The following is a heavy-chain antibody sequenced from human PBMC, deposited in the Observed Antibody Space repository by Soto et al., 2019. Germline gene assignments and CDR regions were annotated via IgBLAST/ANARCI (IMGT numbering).Heavy chain of an antibody. CDR3: ARGFPLWFDP. J-gene: IGHJ5*02. CDR2: IIPIFGTA. CDR1: GCSFSSYA. D-gene: IGHD3-16*02. V-gene: IGHV1-69*05. Sequence: SVKLSCKACGCSFSSYAISWVRQAPGQGLEWMGGIIPIFGTANYAQKFQGRVTITRDTSASTAYMELSSLRSEDTAVYYCARGFPLWFDPWGQGTLVTVSS.